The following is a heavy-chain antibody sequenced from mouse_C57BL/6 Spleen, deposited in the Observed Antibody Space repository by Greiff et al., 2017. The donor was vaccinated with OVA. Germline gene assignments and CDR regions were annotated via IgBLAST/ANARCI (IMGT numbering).Heavy chain of an antibody. CDR2: INPNNGGT. CDR1: GYTFTDYN. V-gene: IGHV1-18*01. J-gene: IGHJ4*01. CDR3: AREGNYGYDGAMDY. Sequence: EVQLQESGPELVKPGASVKIPCKASGYTFTDYNMDWVKQSHGKSLEWIGDINPNNGGTIYNQKFKGKATLTVDKSSSTAYMELRSLTSEDTAVYYCAREGNYGYDGAMDYWGQGTSVTVSS. D-gene: IGHD2-2*01.